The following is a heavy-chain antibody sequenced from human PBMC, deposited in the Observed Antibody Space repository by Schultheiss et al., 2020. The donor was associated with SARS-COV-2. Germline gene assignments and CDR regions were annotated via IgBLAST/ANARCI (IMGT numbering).Heavy chain of an antibody. Sequence: SQTLSLTCTVSGGSISSYYWSWIRQPPGKGLEWIGYIYYSGSTNYNPSLKSRVTISVDTSKNQFSLKLSSVTAADTAVYYCARGAYYYYGMDVWGQGTTVTVSS. CDR1: GGSISSYY. V-gene: IGHV4-59*12. J-gene: IGHJ6*02. CDR2: IYYSGST. CDR3: ARGAYYYYGMDV.